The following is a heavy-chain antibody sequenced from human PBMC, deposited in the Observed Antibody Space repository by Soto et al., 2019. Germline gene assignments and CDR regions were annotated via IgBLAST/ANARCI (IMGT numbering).Heavy chain of an antibody. V-gene: IGHV3-23*01. Sequence: GGSLRLSCAASGFTFSSYAMSWVRQAPGKGLEWVSAISGSGGSTYYADSVKGRFTISRDNSKNTLYLQMNSLRAEDTAVYYCAKGNFQEYSLIYYYYGMDVWGQGTTVTVSS. CDR1: GFTFSSYA. J-gene: IGHJ6*02. D-gene: IGHD4-4*01. CDR2: ISGSGGST. CDR3: AKGNFQEYSLIYYYYGMDV.